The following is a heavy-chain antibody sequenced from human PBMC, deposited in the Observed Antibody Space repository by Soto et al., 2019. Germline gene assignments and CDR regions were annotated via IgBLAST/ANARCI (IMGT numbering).Heavy chain of an antibody. Sequence: SETLSLTCAVSGGSISSSNWWSWVRQPPGKGLEWIGEIYHSGSTNYNPSLKSRVTISVDKSKNQFSLKLSSVTAADTAVYYCARVQGDIVLVPAAMRRYYYGMDVWGQGTTVTVSS. D-gene: IGHD2-2*01. V-gene: IGHV4-4*02. CDR2: IYHSGST. J-gene: IGHJ6*02. CDR3: ARVQGDIVLVPAAMRRYYYGMDV. CDR1: GGSISSSNW.